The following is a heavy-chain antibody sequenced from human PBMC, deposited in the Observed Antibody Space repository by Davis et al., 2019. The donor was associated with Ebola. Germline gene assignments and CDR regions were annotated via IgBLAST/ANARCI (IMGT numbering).Heavy chain of an antibody. V-gene: IGHV4-34*01. Sequence: PSETLSLTCAVYGGSFSGYYWSWIRQPPGKGLEWIGEINHSGSTNYNPSLKSRVTISVDTSKNQFSLKLSSVTAADTAVYYCARPSRYCGGDCSDYWGQGTLVTVSS. CDR3: ARPSRYCGGDCSDY. CDR2: INHSGST. CDR1: GGSFSGYY. D-gene: IGHD2-21*01. J-gene: IGHJ4*02.